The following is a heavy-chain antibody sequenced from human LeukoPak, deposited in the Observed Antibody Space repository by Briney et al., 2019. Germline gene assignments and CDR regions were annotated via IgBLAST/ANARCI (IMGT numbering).Heavy chain of an antibody. CDR2: ISAYNGNT. CDR1: GYTFTSYG. CDR3: ARSPLGVYDILTGYYYYYYYGMDV. V-gene: IGHV1-18*01. J-gene: IGHJ6*02. Sequence: GASVTVSCKASGYTFTSYGISWVRQAPGQGLEWMGWISAYNGNTNYAQKLQGRVTMTTDTSTSTAYMELRSLRSDDTAVYYCARSPLGVYDILTGYYYYYYYGMDVWGQGTTVTVSS. D-gene: IGHD3-9*01.